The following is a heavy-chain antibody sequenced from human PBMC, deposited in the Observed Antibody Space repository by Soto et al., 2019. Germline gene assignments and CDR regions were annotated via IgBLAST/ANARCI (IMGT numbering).Heavy chain of an antibody. D-gene: IGHD1-26*01. CDR1: GFTFSSYG. CDR3: AKGHRDDLVGATTGGWHFDL. CDR2: ISYDGSNK. J-gene: IGHJ2*01. V-gene: IGHV3-30*18. Sequence: QVQLVESGGGVVQPGRSLRLSCAASGFTFSSYGMHWVRQAPGKGLEWVAVISYDGSNKYYADSVKGRFTISRDNSKNKLYLQMNSPRAEDTAVYYCAKGHRDDLVGATTGGWHFDLWGRGTLVTVSS.